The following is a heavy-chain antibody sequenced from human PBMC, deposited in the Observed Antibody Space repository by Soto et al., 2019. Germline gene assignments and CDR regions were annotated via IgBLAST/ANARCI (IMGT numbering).Heavy chain of an antibody. V-gene: IGHV4-59*08. J-gene: IGHJ5*02. CDR3: ARQHRGSYSSGLDWFDP. CDR2: IYYSGST. CDR1: GVSISSYY. Sequence: SETLSLTCTVSGVSISSYYWSWIRQPPGKGLEWIRYIYYSGSTNYNPSLKSRVTISVDTSKNQFSLKLSSVTAADTAVYYCARQHRGSYSSGLDWFDPWGQGTLVTVS. D-gene: IGHD6-19*01.